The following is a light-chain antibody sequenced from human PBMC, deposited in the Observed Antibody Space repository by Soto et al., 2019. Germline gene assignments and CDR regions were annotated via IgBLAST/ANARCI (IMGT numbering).Light chain of an antibody. J-gene: IGLJ1*01. CDR3: CSYAGSSNYV. V-gene: IGLV2-23*01. CDR1: SSDVGSYNL. Sequence: QSVLTQPASVSGSPGQSITISCTGTSSDVGSYNLVSWYQHYPGKAPKVMIYEGSERPSGVSNRFSGYKSGNTASLTISGLQAEDEADYYCCSYAGSSNYVFGTGTKLTVL. CDR2: EGS.